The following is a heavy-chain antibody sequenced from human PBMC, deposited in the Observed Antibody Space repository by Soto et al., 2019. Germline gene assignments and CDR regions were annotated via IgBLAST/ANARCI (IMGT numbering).Heavy chain of an antibody. CDR2: IDPSDSYT. J-gene: IGHJ6*02. D-gene: IGHD3-10*01. Sequence: GESLKISCKGSGYSFTSYWISWVRQMPGKGLEWMGRIDPSDSYTNYSPSFQGHVTISADKSISTAYLQWSSLKASDTAMYYCARLVLPRGYYYYYGMDVWGQGTTVTVSS. CDR1: GYSFTSYW. V-gene: IGHV5-10-1*01. CDR3: ARLVLPRGYYYYYGMDV.